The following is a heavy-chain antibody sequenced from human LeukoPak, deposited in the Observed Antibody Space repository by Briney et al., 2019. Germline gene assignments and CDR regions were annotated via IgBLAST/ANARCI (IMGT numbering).Heavy chain of an antibody. Sequence: HPGGSLRLSCAASRFTLSTYWMSWVRQAPGKGLEWVAHIKQDGSQEYYADSVKGRFTISRDNSKNTLYLQMNSLRAEDTAVYYCEAAAGDDYWGQGTLVTVSS. CDR2: IKQDGSQE. V-gene: IGHV3-7*01. CDR3: EAAAGDDY. J-gene: IGHJ4*02. D-gene: IGHD6-13*01. CDR1: RFTLSTYW.